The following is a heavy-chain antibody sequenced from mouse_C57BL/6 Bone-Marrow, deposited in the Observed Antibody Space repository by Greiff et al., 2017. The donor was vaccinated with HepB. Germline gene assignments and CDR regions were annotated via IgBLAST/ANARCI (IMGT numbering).Heavy chain of an antibody. CDR2: IDPSDSYT. V-gene: IGHV1-69*01. J-gene: IGHJ4*01. CDR1: GYTFTSYW. Sequence: QVQLQQPGAELVMPGASVKLSCKASGYTFTSYWMHWVKQRPGQGLEWIGEIDPSDSYTNYNQKFKGKSTLTVDKSSRTAYMQLSSLTSEDSAVYYCARRTFYAMDYWGQGTSVTVSS. CDR3: ARRTFYAMDY.